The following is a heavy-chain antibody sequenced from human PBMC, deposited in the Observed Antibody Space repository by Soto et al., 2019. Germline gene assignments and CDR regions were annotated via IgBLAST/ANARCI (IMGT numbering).Heavy chain of an antibody. CDR3: ARDQGVLWFGEFLNWFDP. CDR1: GGTFSSYT. J-gene: IGHJ5*02. V-gene: IGHV1-69*08. CDR2: IIPILGIA. Sequence: QVQLVQSGAEVKKPGSSVKVSCKASGGTFSSYTISWVRQAPGQGLEWMGRIIPILGIANYVKKFQGRVTITADKSTSTAYMELSSLRSEDTAVYYCARDQGVLWFGEFLNWFDPWGQGTLVTVSS. D-gene: IGHD3-10*01.